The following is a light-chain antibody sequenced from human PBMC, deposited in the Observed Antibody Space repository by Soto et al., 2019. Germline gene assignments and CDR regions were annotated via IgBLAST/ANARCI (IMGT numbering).Light chain of an antibody. CDR3: QQYGTSPPT. CDR2: GAS. Sequence: EIVLTQSPGTLSLSPGERATLSCRARQSVSSNLAWYQQKPGQAPRLLIYGASTRATGIPARFSGSGSGTDFILTISRLEPEDFAVYYCQQYGTSPPTFGQGTRLEIK. J-gene: IGKJ5*01. V-gene: IGKV3-20*01. CDR1: QSVSSN.